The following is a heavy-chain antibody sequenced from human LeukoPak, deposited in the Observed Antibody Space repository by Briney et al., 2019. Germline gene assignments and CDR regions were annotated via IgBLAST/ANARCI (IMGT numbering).Heavy chain of an antibody. CDR1: GYTFTSYG. CDR2: ISAYNGNT. J-gene: IGHJ1*01. V-gene: IGHV1-18*01. CDR3: ARVDGSVGATVRAFQH. Sequence: GASVKVSCEASGYTFTSYGISWVRQAPGQGLEWMGWISAYNGNTNYAQKLQGRVTMTTDTSTSTAYMELRSLRSDDTAVYYCARVDGSVGATVRAFQHWGQGTLVTVSS. D-gene: IGHD1-26*01.